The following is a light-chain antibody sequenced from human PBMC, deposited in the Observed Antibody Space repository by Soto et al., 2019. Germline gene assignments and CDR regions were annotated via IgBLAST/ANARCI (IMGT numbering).Light chain of an antibody. J-gene: IGLJ1*01. CDR1: NSDIGGYYY. Sequence: QSVLTQPASVSGSPGQSITISCTGTNSDIGGYYYVSWYQHHPGKAPKLMIYQVTNRPSGVSNRFSGSKSGNTASLTISGLQAEDEADYYCTSYSSSNTFYVFGAGTKVT. CDR2: QVT. CDR3: TSYSSSNTFYV. V-gene: IGLV2-14*01.